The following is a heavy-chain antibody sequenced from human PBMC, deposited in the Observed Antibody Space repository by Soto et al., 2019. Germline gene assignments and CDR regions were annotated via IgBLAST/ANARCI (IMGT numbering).Heavy chain of an antibody. D-gene: IGHD2-15*01. CDR3: ASSCSGGTCYDRIDY. J-gene: IGHJ4*02. CDR2: IYHGGTT. CDR1: GCSIDSAGSY. Sequence: QVQLQESGPGLIRPSQTLSLTCAVSGCSIDSAGSYWSWIRQIPGRGLEWIGHIYHGGTTDYNQSLKSRITMSVDTSKNQFSLELNSVTDSDTAVYYCASSCSGGTCYDRIDYWGQGTLVTVSS. V-gene: IGHV4-31*11.